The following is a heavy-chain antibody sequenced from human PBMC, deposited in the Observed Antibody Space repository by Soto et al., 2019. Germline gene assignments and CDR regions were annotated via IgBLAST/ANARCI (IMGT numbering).Heavy chain of an antibody. CDR3: ATSNWFDP. J-gene: IGHJ5*02. CDR2: IYYTGST. Sequence: SETLSLTCTVSGVSINSVGYSWPWIRQPPGKGLEWIGYIYYTGSTYYNPSLKSRVTISVDTSKNQFSLKLSSVTAADTGVHYCATSNWFDPWGQGTLVTVSS. CDR1: GVSINSVGYS. V-gene: IGHV4-30-2*03.